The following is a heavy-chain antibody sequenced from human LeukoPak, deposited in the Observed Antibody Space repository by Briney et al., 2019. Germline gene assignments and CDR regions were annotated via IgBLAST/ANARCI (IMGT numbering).Heavy chain of an antibody. CDR1: GFTFSSYW. D-gene: IGHD6-13*01. CDR2: INSDGSST. J-gene: IGHJ6*02. V-gene: IGHV3-74*01. Sequence: PGGSLRLSCAASGFTFSSYWMHWVRQAPGKGLVWVSRINSDGSSTSYADSVKGRFTISRDNAKNTLYLQMNSLRAEDTAVYYCARDDRSSWLRSYYYYGMDVWGQGTTVTVSS. CDR3: ARDDRSSWLRSYYYYGMDV.